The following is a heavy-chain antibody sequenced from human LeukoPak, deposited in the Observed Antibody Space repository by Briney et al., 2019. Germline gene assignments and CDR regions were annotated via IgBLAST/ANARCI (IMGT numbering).Heavy chain of an antibody. J-gene: IGHJ3*02. D-gene: IGHD1-1*01. CDR3: ARDHKLNAFDI. Sequence: RPSETLSLTCTVSGGSISSYYWSWIRQPPGKGLEWIGYIYYSGSTNYNPSLKSRVTISVDTSKNQFSLKLSSVTAADTAVYYCARDHKLNAFDIWGQGTMVTVSS. CDR1: GGSISSYY. CDR2: IYYSGST. V-gene: IGHV4-59*01.